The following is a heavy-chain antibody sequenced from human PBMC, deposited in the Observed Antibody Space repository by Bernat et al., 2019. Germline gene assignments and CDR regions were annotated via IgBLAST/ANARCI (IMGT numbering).Heavy chain of an antibody. Sequence: EVQLVESGGGWVQPGGSLELSVAASGFTFSTNYMSWVRQAPGKGLGGAPVIYSGGSTYYADSVKGRFTISRDNSKNTLYLQMNSLRAEDTAVYYCARDWGPGSPPDYWGQGTLVTVSS. CDR2: IYSGGST. CDR1: GFTFSTNY. D-gene: IGHD3-16*01. CDR3: ARDWGPGSPPDY. J-gene: IGHJ4*02. V-gene: IGHV3-66*01.